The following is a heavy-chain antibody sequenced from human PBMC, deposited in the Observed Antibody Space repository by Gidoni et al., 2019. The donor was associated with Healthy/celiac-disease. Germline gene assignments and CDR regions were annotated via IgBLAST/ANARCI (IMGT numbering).Heavy chain of an antibody. J-gene: IGHJ3*02. V-gene: IGHV2-5*01. CDR3: ASKDYYDSSGYYPDAFDI. CDR1: GFSLSTSGVG. CDR2: LYWNDDK. D-gene: IGHD3-22*01. Sequence: QITLKESGPTLVTPTQTLTLTCTFSGFSLSTSGVGVGWIRQPPGKALEWLALLYWNDDKRYSPSLKSRLTITKDTSKNQVVLTMTNMDPVDTATYYCASKDYYDSSGYYPDAFDIWGQGTMVTVSS.